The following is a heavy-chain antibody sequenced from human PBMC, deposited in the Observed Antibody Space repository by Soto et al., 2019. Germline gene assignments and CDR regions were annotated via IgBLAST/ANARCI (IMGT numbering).Heavy chain of an antibody. J-gene: IGHJ6*02. V-gene: IGHV1-18*01. CDR2: ISAYNGNT. CDR1: GYTFTSYG. CDR3: ARDQGGAPENYYSSGMDV. Sequence: GASVKVSCKASGYTFTSYGISWVRQAPGQGLEWMGWISAYNGNTNYAQKLQGRVTMTTDTSTSTAYMELRSLRSDDTAVYYCARDQGGAPENYYSSGMDVGGQGPTVTVSS. D-gene: IGHD3-16*01.